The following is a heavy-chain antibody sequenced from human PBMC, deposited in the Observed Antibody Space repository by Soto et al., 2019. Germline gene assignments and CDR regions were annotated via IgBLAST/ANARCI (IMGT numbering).Heavy chain of an antibody. CDR2: INSDGSST. Sequence: GGSLRLSCAASGFTFSSYWMHWVRQAPGKGLVWVSRINSDGSSTSYADSVKGRFTISRDNAKNTLYLQMNSLRAEDTAVYYCARESRWTDAFDIWGQGTMVTVSS. V-gene: IGHV3-74*01. CDR1: GFTFSSYW. CDR3: ARESRWTDAFDI. J-gene: IGHJ3*02. D-gene: IGHD4-17*01.